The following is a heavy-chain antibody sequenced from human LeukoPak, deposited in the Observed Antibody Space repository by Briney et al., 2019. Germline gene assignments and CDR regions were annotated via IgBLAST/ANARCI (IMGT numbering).Heavy chain of an antibody. Sequence: SETQSLTCTVSGYSIGSAYYWGWLRHPPGNGLQCIACIYRSAGSYYIPCLKTRVTISLDTYKNQFSLMVTSETAADTAVYYCAREDYGDSEVAYWGQRTLVTVCS. V-gene: IGHV4-38-2*02. CDR3: AREDYGDSEVAY. D-gene: IGHD4-17*01. CDR2: IYRSAGS. J-gene: IGHJ4*02. CDR1: GYSIGSAYY.